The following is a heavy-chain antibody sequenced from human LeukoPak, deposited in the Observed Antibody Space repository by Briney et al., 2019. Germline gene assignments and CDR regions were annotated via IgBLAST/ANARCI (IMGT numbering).Heavy chain of an antibody. Sequence: GGSLRLSCAASGFTFSSYGMHWVRQAPGKGLEWVAVIWYDGSNKYYADSVKGRFTISRDNSKNTLYLQMNSLRAEDTAVYYCAKDRIAAAGTLHSFQHWGQGTLVTVSS. D-gene: IGHD6-13*01. CDR3: AKDRIAAAGTLHSFQH. J-gene: IGHJ1*01. V-gene: IGHV3-33*06. CDR1: GFTFSSYG. CDR2: IWYDGSNK.